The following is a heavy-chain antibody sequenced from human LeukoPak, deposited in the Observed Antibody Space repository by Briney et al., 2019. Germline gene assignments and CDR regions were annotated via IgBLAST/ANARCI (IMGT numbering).Heavy chain of an antibody. CDR1: EFTFSSYV. Sequence: GGSLRLPCAASEFTFSSYVIHWVRQAPGKGPEWMAVISYDGSNKYYADSVKGRFTISRDNSKNTVYLQMNSLRAEDTAVYYCARDRHCSGGSCYFSAYYYYYMDVWGQGTTVTVS. V-gene: IGHV3-30-3*01. CDR3: ARDRHCSGGSCYFSAYYYYYMDV. J-gene: IGHJ6*02. CDR2: ISYDGSNK. D-gene: IGHD2-15*01.